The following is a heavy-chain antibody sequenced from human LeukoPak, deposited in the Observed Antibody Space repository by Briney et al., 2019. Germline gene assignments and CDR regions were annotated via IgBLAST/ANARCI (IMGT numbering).Heavy chain of an antibody. J-gene: IGHJ3*02. CDR3: ARPYSSGWYGAFDI. CDR2: IYYSGST. D-gene: IGHD6-19*01. CDR1: GGSISRSSYY. V-gene: IGHV4-39*07. Sequence: SETLSLTWTVSGGSISRSSYYWGWIRQPPGKGLEWIGSIYYSGSTYYNPSLKSRVTISVDTSKNQFSLKLSSVTAADTAVYYCARPYSSGWYGAFDIWGQGTMVTVSS.